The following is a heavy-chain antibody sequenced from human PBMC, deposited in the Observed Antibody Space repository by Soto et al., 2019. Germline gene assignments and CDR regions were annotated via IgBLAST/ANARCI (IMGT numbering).Heavy chain of an antibody. CDR2: TYYRSKGYN. D-gene: IGHD7-27*01. J-gene: IGHJ4*02. Sequence: QSQTLSLTCAISGDSVSSNSAAWNWIRQSPSRGLESLGRTYYRSKGYNDYAVSVKSRITINPDTSKNQFYLQLNSVTPEDTAVYYCARTQLRLGNPYYFDNWGQGTLVTVSS. V-gene: IGHV6-1*01. CDR1: GDSVSSNSAA. CDR3: ARTQLRLGNPYYFDN.